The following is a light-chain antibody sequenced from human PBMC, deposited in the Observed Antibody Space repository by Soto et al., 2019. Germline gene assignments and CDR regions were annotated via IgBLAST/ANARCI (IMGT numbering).Light chain of an antibody. V-gene: IGKV3-20*01. Sequence: EIVLTQSPGTLSLSPGERATLSCRASQSVSSSYLAWYQQKPGQAPRLLIYGASSRATGIPDRFSGSGSGTAFTLTIIRLEPEDFAVYYCQQYGSSPNTFGQGTRLEIK. J-gene: IGKJ5*01. CDR1: QSVSSSY. CDR3: QQYGSSPNT. CDR2: GAS.